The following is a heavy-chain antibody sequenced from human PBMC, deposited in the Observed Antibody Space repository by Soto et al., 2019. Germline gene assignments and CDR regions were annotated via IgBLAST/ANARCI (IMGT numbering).Heavy chain of an antibody. CDR1: GFTFSSYS. Sequence: EVQLVESGGGLVKPGGSLRLSCAASGFTFSSYSMNWVRQAPGKGLEWVSSISSSSSYIYYADSVKGRFTISRDNAKYSLYLQMNSVRAEDTAVYYCARDYVDSSGYYCDFDYWGQGTLVTVSS. V-gene: IGHV3-21*01. J-gene: IGHJ4*02. D-gene: IGHD3-22*01. CDR2: ISSSSSYI. CDR3: ARDYVDSSGYYCDFDY.